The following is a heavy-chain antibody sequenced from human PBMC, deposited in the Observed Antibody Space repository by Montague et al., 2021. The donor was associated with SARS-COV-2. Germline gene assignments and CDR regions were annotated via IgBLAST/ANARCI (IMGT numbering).Heavy chain of an antibody. J-gene: IGHJ6*03. CDR1: GGSFSTYS. CDR2: IHHGGST. CDR3: ARLGDGVVPSPILGVGPYYSYYYMDV. Sequence: SETLSLTCAVHGGSFSTYSWNWIRQPPGKGLEWIREIHHGGSTNYNPSLKSRVTISADTSKSQFSLKLTSVAAADTAVYYCARLGDGVVPSPILGVGPYYSYYYMDVWGKGTTVTVSS. D-gene: IGHD3-10*01. V-gene: IGHV4-34*01.